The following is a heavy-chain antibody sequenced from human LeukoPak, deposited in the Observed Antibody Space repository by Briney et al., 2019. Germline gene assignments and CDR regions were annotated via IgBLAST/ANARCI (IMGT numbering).Heavy chain of an antibody. CDR3: ARGRYYYDSSWDY. D-gene: IGHD3-22*01. CDR2: IYYSGST. Sequence: TASETLSLTCTVSGGSISSYYWSWIRQPPGKGLEWIGYIYYSGSTDYNPSLKSRVTILVDTSKNQFSLKLSSVTAADTAVYYCARGRYYYDSSWDYWGQGTLVTVSS. CDR1: GGSISSYY. V-gene: IGHV4-59*01. J-gene: IGHJ4*02.